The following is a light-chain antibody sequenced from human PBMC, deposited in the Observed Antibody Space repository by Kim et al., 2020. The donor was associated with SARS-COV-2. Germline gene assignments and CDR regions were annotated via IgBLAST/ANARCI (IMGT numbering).Light chain of an antibody. J-gene: IGKJ4*01. CDR2: DAV. V-gene: IGKV3-11*01. Sequence: SLSAGGRAPLSCRASQSVSDFLAWYQQKPGQSPRLVIYDAVNRATGVPDRFRGSGSGTDFTLTITSLEPEDFAVYYCQQRESWPLTFGGGTKLEI. CDR1: QSVSDF. CDR3: QQRESWPLT.